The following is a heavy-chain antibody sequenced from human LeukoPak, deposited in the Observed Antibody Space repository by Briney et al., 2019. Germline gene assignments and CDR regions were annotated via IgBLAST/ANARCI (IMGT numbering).Heavy chain of an antibody. D-gene: IGHD3-9*01. CDR3: ASLVLRYFDWLPHRLNWFDP. CDR2: IYYSGST. Sequence: SETLSLTCTVSGGSISSYYWSWIRQPPGKGLEWIGYIYYSGSTNYNPSLKSRVTISVDTSKNQFSLKLSSVTAADTAVYYCASLVLRYFDWLPHRLNWFDPWGQGTLVTVSS. J-gene: IGHJ5*02. CDR1: GGSISSYY. V-gene: IGHV4-59*08.